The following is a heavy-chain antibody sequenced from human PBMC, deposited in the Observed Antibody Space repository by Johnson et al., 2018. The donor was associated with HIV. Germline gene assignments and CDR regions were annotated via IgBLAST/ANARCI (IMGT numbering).Heavy chain of an antibody. CDR1: GFTFGDYA. D-gene: IGHD6-13*01. CDR3: AKASSNSNSDAFDI. Sequence: VQLVESGGGLVQPGRSLRLSCTASGFTFGDYAMTWVRQAPGKGLEGVGFIRSNAYGGTTEYAASVKGRFTISRDDSKSIAYLQMNGLKTEDTAVYYCAKASSNSNSDAFDIWGQGTMVTVSS. CDR2: IRSNAYGGTT. J-gene: IGHJ3*02. V-gene: IGHV3-49*04.